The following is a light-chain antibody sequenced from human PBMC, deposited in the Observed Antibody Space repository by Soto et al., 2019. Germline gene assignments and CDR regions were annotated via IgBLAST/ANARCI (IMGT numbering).Light chain of an antibody. V-gene: IGLV2-14*03. J-gene: IGLJ2*01. CDR3: ASWTTCTTMI. CDR2: DVN. Sequence: QSALTQPASVSGSPGQPITISCTGTSSDIGTYNFVSWYQQHLGKAPKLMLYDVNLRPSGVSKPFPGSNSDNTASLTTSGHHAEDEASYYCASWTTCTTMILGGGPNVTVL. CDR1: SSDIGTYNF.